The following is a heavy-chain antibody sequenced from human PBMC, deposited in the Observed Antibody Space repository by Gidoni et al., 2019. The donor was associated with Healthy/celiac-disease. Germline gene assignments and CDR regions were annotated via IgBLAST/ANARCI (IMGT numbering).Heavy chain of an antibody. Sequence: EVQLVESGGGLVQPGGSLRLSCAASGFTFSSYDMHWVRQATGKGLEWVSAIGTAGDTYYPGSVKGRFTISRENAKNSLYLQMNSLRAGDTAVYYCARAAVAGNFDYWGQGTLVTVSS. V-gene: IGHV3-13*01. CDR1: GFTFSSYD. D-gene: IGHD6-19*01. CDR3: ARAAVAGNFDY. CDR2: IGTAGDT. J-gene: IGHJ4*02.